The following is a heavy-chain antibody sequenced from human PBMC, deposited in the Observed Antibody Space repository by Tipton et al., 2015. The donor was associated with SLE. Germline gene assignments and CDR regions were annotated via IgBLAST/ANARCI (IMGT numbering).Heavy chain of an antibody. CDR1: GGSISSGDYY. CDR3: ARYSGSYSSFDY. V-gene: IGHV4-30-4*08. Sequence: TLSLTCTVSGGSISSGDYYWSWIRQPPGKGLEWIGYIYYSGSTNYNPSLKSRVTISVDTSKNQFSLKLSSVTAADTAVYYCARYSGSYSSFDYWGQGTLVTVSS. D-gene: IGHD1-26*01. J-gene: IGHJ4*02. CDR2: IYYSGST.